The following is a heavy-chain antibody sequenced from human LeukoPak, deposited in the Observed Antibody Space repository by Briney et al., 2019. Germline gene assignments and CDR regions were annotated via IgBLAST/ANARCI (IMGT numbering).Heavy chain of an antibody. V-gene: IGHV4-34*01. CDR2: INHSGST. CDR1: GGSFSGYY. J-gene: IGHJ4*02. CDR3: ARKRSYYGSDFDY. D-gene: IGHD3-10*01. Sequence: SETLSLTCAVYGGSFSGYYWSWIRQPPGKGLEWIGEINHSGSTNYNPSLKSRVTISVDTSKNQFPLKLSSVTAADTAVYYCARKRSYYGSDFDYWGQGTLVTVSS.